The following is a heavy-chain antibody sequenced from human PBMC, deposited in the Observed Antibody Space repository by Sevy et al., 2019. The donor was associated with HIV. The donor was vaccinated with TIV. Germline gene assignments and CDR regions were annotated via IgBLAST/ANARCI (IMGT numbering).Heavy chain of an antibody. V-gene: IGHV4-59*11. Sequence: PKLSQLPETLSLTCTVSGASISSHYWSWIRQPPGKGLEWIGYIYYSGSTNYNPSLKSRVTMSVDTSKNQFSLKLRSVTAADTAMYYCARALRPYSFDTSTYFDYWGQGTLVTVSS. CDR2: IYYSGST. D-gene: IGHD3-22*01. CDR1: GASISSHY. J-gene: IGHJ4*02. CDR3: ARALRPYSFDTSTYFDY.